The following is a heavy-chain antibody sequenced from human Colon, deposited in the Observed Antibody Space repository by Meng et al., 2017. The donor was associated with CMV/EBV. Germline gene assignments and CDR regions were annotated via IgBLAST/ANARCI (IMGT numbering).Heavy chain of an antibody. CDR3: AKHVLPGATRAFDY. V-gene: IGHV4-34*01. CDR1: GGSLGRHY. Sequence: GSLRLSCADSGGSLGRHYWSWIRQSPGKGLEWIGDINTSGRPNYNPSLKSRVTISIDTSRNQFYLNVNSVTAADTAIYYCAKHVLPGATRAFDYWGQGTLVTVSS. CDR2: INTSGRP. D-gene: IGHD4/OR15-4a*01. J-gene: IGHJ4*02.